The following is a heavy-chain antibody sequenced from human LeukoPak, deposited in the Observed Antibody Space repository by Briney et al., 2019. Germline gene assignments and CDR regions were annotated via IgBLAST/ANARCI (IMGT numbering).Heavy chain of an antibody. V-gene: IGHV3-48*01. J-gene: IGHJ4*02. Sequence: PGGSLRLSCAASGFTFSSYSMNWVRQAPGKGLEWVSCISSSSSTIYYADSVKGRFTISRDNAKNSLYLQMNSLRAEDTAVYYCAREDIVANDLDYWGQGTLVTVSS. CDR2: ISSSSSTI. D-gene: IGHD5-12*01. CDR1: GFTFSSYS. CDR3: AREDIVANDLDY.